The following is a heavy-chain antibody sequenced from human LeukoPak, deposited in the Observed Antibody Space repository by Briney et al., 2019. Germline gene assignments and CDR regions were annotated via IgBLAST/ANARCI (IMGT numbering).Heavy chain of an antibody. V-gene: IGHV3-30*02. CDR1: GFTFSSYG. Sequence: GGSPRLSCAASGFTFSSYGMHWVRQAPGKGLEWVAFIRYDGSDKYYADSVKGRFTISRDNSKNTLYLQMNSLRAEDTAVYYCVQHWKLRVAGYDHWGQGTLVTVSS. CDR2: IRYDGSDK. CDR3: VQHWKLRVAGYDH. J-gene: IGHJ4*02. D-gene: IGHD2-15*01.